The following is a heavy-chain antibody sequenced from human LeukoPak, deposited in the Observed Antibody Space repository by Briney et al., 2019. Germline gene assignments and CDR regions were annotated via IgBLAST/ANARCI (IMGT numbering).Heavy chain of an antibody. Sequence: GGSLSLSCAASRFILSDYYMSWIRQAPGKGLEWVSYISSSSSYTNYADSVKGRFTISRDNAKNSLYLQMNSLRAEDTAVYYCARVLSRGSFDYWGQGTLVTVSS. J-gene: IGHJ4*02. CDR2: ISSSSSYT. CDR1: RFILSDYY. D-gene: IGHD2-8*01. CDR3: ARVLSRGSFDY. V-gene: IGHV3-11*06.